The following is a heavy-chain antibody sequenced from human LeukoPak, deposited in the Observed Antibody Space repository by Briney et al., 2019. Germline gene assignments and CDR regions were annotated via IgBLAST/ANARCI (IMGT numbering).Heavy chain of an antibody. CDR1: GFTFRSYA. D-gene: IGHD3-10*01. CDR2: ISGSGGDT. Sequence: GGSLRLSCAASGFTFRSYAIYWVRQAPGKGLEWVSGISGSGGDTYFADSVKGRFTISRDNSKNTVFLQMDSLRAEDTAVFYCARDVAGSGSHWGQGTLVTVSS. CDR3: ARDVAGSGSH. V-gene: IGHV3-23*01. J-gene: IGHJ4*02.